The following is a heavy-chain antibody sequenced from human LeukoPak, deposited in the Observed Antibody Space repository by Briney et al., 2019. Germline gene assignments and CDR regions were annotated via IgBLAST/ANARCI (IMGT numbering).Heavy chain of an antibody. CDR2: INPNSGGT. J-gene: IGHJ4*02. V-gene: IGHV1-2*02. D-gene: IGHD3-22*01. Sequence: ASVKVSCKASGYTFTGYYMHWVRQAPGQGLEWMGWINPNSGGTYYAQKFQGRVTMTRDTSISTAYMELSRLRSDDTAVYYCARDAERDYYDSSYPFDYWGQGTLVTVSS. CDR3: ARDAERDYYDSSYPFDY. CDR1: GYTFTGYY.